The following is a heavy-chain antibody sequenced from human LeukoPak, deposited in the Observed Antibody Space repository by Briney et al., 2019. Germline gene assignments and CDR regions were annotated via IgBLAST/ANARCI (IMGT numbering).Heavy chain of an antibody. CDR1: GGSISSYY. V-gene: IGHV4-59*08. Sequence: SETLSLTCTVSGGSISSYYWTWIRQPPGKGLEWIGYIYYSGSTNYNPSLKSRVTISVDTSKNQFSLKLSSVTAADTAVYYCARLVVVSAFDIWGQGTMATASS. CDR2: IYYSGST. D-gene: IGHD2-15*01. CDR3: ARLVVVSAFDI. J-gene: IGHJ3*02.